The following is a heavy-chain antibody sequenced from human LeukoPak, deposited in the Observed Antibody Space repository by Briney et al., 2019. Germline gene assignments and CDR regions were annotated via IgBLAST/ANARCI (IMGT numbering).Heavy chain of an antibody. CDR3: ARDVTPATL. Sequence: SGTLSLTCTVSGGSISTNYWSWIRQPPGKGLEWIGYIRYSGNTNYNPSLKSRVTISVDTSKNQFSLKLSSVTAADTAVYYCARDVTPATLWGQGTLVTVSS. D-gene: IGHD3-16*01. J-gene: IGHJ4*02. V-gene: IGHV4-59*01. CDR1: GGSISTNY. CDR2: IRYSGNT.